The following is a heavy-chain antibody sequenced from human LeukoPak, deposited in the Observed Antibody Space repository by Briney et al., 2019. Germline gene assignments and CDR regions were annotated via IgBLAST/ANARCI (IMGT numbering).Heavy chain of an antibody. CDR2: MYGDMREI. D-gene: IGHD5-12*01. CDR1: GLTFSESW. CDR3: ARDLGLRGST. Sequence: GGSRRLSCEASGLTFSESWMHWVRQIPGKGLVWLSRMYGDMREISYADSVKGRFTISRDNAKNTVYLQMNSLRGEDTAVYYCARDLGLRGSTWGQGTLVTVSS. V-gene: IGHV3-74*01. J-gene: IGHJ5*02.